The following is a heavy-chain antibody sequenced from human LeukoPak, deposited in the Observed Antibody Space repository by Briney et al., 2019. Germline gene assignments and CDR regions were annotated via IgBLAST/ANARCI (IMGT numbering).Heavy chain of an antibody. CDR2: VYYSGST. Sequence: SETLSLTCVVSGGSVSGYCWGWIRQPPGRGLEWIGYVYYSGSTNYNPSFKSRITISVDTSRNQFSLQLSSVTAADTAVYYCARTHRYCSGGACCVLDNWGQGTLVAVSS. D-gene: IGHD2-15*01. J-gene: IGHJ4*02. CDR3: ARTHRYCSGGACCVLDN. V-gene: IGHV4-59*02. CDR1: GGSVSGYC.